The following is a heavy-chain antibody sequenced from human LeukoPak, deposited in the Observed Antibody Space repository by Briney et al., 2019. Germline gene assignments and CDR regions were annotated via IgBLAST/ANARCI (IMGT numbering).Heavy chain of an antibody. J-gene: IGHJ1*01. D-gene: IGHD6-13*01. CDR3: ARDPLLAIAAAGVEYFQH. CDR1: GFTFSIHA. Sequence: PGGSLRLSCAASGFTFSIHAMHWVRQAPGKGLEWLAYISYDGRTDYHADSVKGRFTISRDNAKNSLYLQMNSLRAEDTAVYYCARDPLLAIAAAGVEYFQHWGQGTLVTVSS. CDR2: ISYDGRTD. V-gene: IGHV3-30*03.